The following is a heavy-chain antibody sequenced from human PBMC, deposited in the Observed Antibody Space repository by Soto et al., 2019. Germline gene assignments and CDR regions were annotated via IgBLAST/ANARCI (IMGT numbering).Heavy chain of an antibody. Sequence: GASVKVSCKASGYTFTGYYMHWVRQAPGQGLEWMGWINPNSGGTNYAQKFQGRVTMTRDTSISTAYMELSRLRSDDTAVYYCARGEKNPLSETKFDPWGQGTLVTVSS. D-gene: IGHD1-26*01. V-gene: IGHV1-2*02. CDR2: INPNSGGT. J-gene: IGHJ5*02. CDR1: GYTFTGYY. CDR3: ARGEKNPLSETKFDP.